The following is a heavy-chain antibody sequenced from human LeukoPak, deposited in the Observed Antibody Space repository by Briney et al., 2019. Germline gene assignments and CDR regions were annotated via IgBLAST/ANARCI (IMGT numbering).Heavy chain of an antibody. CDR3: AHRRAGGPVPNAFDI. D-gene: IGHD3-16*01. V-gene: IGHV2-5*02. CDR2: ISWDDDK. CDR1: GFSITTRGET. Sequence: SGPTLVKPTQTLTLTCTFSGFSITTRGETVGWIRQPPGQALEWLALISWDDDKRHSPSLKSRLTITKDTSKNHVVLTMTNMDPVDTATYYCAHRRAGGPVPNAFDIWGQGTMVTVSS. J-gene: IGHJ3*02.